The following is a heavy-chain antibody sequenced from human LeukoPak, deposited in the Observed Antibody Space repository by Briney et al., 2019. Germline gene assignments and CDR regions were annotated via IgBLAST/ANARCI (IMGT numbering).Heavy chain of an antibody. V-gene: IGHV1-69*04. CDR3: ARDRLTYYYGSGSDY. CDR1: GGTFSSYT. Sequence: VASVKVSCKASGGTFSSYTISWVGQAPGQGLEWMGRIIPILGIANYAQKFQGRVTITADKSTSTAYMELSSLRSEDTAVYYCARDRLTYYYGSGSDYWGQGTLVTVSS. J-gene: IGHJ4*02. D-gene: IGHD3-10*01. CDR2: IIPILGIA.